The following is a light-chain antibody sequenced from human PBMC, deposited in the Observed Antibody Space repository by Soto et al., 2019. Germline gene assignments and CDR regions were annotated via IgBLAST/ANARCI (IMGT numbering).Light chain of an antibody. CDR1: KLGDKY. Sequence: SYELTQPPSVSVSPGQTASITCSGDKLGDKYACWYQQKPGLSPVLVIYQDTKRPSGIPERFSGSNSGNTATLTISGTQAMDEADYYCQAWDSYTVVFGGGTKVTVL. CDR3: QAWDSYTVV. CDR2: QDT. V-gene: IGLV3-1*01. J-gene: IGLJ2*01.